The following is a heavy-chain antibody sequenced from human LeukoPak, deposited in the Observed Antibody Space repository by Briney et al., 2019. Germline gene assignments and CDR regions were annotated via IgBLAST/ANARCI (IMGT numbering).Heavy chain of an antibody. CDR1: VFTFWRYC. V-gene: IGHV3-7*01. Sequence: PGGSLSLSCVVSVFTFWRYCMNGVRQAPGKGLEWVAIIRPDGSEEVYADSVRGRFTLSRDNAKNSLYLQMNSLRADDTVVYYCGRGCFWSWDNWGQGTLVTVSS. D-gene: IGHD4/OR15-4a*01. CDR3: GRGCFWSWDN. J-gene: IGHJ4*02. CDR2: IRPDGSEE.